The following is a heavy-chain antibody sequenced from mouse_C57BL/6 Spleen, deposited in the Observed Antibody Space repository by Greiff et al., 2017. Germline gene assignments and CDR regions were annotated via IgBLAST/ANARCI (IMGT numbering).Heavy chain of an antibody. CDR1: GFTFSSYG. V-gene: IGHV5-6*01. J-gene: IGHJ1*03. D-gene: IGHD1-1*01. CDR3: AREGGGDYGSSYSYFDV. Sequence: EVKVVESGGDLVKPGGSLKLSCAASGFTFSSYGMSWVRQTPATRLEWVATISSGGSYTYYPDSVKGRFTISRDNAKNTLYLQMSSLKSEDTAMYYCAREGGGDYGSSYSYFDVWGTGTTVTVSS. CDR2: ISSGGSYT.